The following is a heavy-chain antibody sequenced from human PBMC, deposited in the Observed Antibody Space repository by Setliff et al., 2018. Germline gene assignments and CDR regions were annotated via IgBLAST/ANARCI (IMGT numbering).Heavy chain of an antibody. CDR1: GGPISSYF. Sequence: PSETLSLTCTVSGGPISSYFWSWIRQPPGKGLEWIGYISHLGITSYNPSLKSRATISVDTSKNQFSLQLTSVTAADTAVYYCARDRSTVIRGVTSFFYYYMDVWGGGTTVTVSS. D-gene: IGHD3-10*01. CDR3: ARDRSTVIRGVTSFFYYYMDV. V-gene: IGHV4-59*01. J-gene: IGHJ6*03. CDR2: ISHLGIT.